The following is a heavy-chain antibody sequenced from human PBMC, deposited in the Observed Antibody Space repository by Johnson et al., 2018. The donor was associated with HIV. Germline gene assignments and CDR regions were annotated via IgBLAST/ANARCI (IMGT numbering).Heavy chain of an antibody. CDR2: ISGSGGST. D-gene: IGHD4-17*01. V-gene: IGHV3-23*04. CDR1: GFTFSSYA. Sequence: VQLVESGGGVVQPGRSLRLSCAASGFTFSSYAMSWVRQAPGKGLEWVSAISGSGGSTYYADSVKGRFTISRDNSKNTLYLQMNSLRAEDTAVYYCARSDFGDPTYDAFDIWGQGTMVIVSS. CDR3: ARSDFGDPTYDAFDI. J-gene: IGHJ3*02.